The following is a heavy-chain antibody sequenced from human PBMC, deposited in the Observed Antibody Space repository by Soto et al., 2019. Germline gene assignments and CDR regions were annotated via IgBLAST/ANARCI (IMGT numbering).Heavy chain of an antibody. CDR3: AKPALIFGVAKGYYFDS. V-gene: IGHV3-23*01. D-gene: IGHD3-3*01. CDR1: GFTFSSYA. J-gene: IGHJ4*02. Sequence: GGSLRLSCAASGFTFSSYAMSWVRQAPGKGLEWVSAISGSGGSTYYADSVKGRFTISRDNSKNTLYLQMNSLRAEDTAVYYCAKPALIFGVAKGYYFDSWGQGTLVTVSS. CDR2: ISGSGGST.